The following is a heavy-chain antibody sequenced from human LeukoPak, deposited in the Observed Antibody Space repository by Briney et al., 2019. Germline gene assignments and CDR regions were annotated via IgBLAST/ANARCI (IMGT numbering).Heavy chain of an antibody. V-gene: IGHV1-69*13. CDR1: GGTFSSYA. D-gene: IGHD3-10*01. CDR2: IIPIFGTA. Sequence: VASVKVSCKASGGTFSSYAISWVRQAPGQGLEWMGGIIPIFGTANYAQKFQGRVTITADESTSTAYMELSSLRSEDTAVYYCAREGSSRTMVRGVIIVGPSYWYFDLWGRGTLVTVSS. CDR3: AREGSSRTMVRGVIIVGPSYWYFDL. J-gene: IGHJ2*01.